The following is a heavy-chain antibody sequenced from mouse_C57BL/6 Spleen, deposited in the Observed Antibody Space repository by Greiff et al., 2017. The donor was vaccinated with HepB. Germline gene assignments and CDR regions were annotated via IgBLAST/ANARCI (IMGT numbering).Heavy chain of an antibody. CDR1: GFTFSDYG. D-gene: IGHD2-5*01. CDR2: ISSGSSTI. V-gene: IGHV5-17*01. CDR3: AGGDYMNYGFAY. J-gene: IGHJ3*01. Sequence: VQLKESGGGLVKPGGSLKLSCAASGFTFSDYGMHWVRQAPEKGLEWVAYISSGSSTIYYADTVKGRFTISRDNAKNTLFLQMTSLRSEDTAMYYWAGGDYMNYGFAYWGQGTLVTVSA.